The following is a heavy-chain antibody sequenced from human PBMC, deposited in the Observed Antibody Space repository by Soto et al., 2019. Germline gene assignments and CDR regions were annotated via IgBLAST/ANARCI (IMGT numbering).Heavy chain of an antibody. CDR2: ISYDGSNK. Sequence: GGSLRLSCAASGFTFSSYGMHWVRQAPGKGLEWVAVISYDGSNKYYADSVKGRFTISRDNSKNTLYLQMNSLRAEDTAVYYCAKPPGRPGYCSGGSCYSSYWFDPWGQGTLVTVSS. D-gene: IGHD2-15*01. CDR1: GFTFSSYG. V-gene: IGHV3-30*18. CDR3: AKPPGRPGYCSGGSCYSSYWFDP. J-gene: IGHJ5*02.